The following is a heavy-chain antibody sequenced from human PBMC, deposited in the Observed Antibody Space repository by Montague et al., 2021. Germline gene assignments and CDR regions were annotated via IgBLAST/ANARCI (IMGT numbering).Heavy chain of an antibody. V-gene: IGHV4-39*07. CDR2: IYYSGNS. Sequence: SETLSLTCTVSGASITSNIYYWGWIRQSPGKGLVWIGSIYYSGNSFYQPSLKSRITMAVDTSKNQFSLKLSSVTAADTAIYYCARVFSGWYVGWFDPWGQGTLVTVSS. CDR3: ARVFSGWYVGWFDP. CDR1: GASITSNIYY. J-gene: IGHJ5*02. D-gene: IGHD6-13*01.